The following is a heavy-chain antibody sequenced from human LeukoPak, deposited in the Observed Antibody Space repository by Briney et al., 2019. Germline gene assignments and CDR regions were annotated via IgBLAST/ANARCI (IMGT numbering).Heavy chain of an antibody. CDR3: ARWYCSSDTCYHMDV. Sequence: SETLSLTCTVSVGSMNSYYWSWIRQPPGEGLEWIGYIYYSGSTSYNPSLKSRVTMSLDTSKNQLSLKLSSVTAADTAVYYCARWYCSSDTCYHMDVWGKGTTVTVSS. D-gene: IGHD2-2*01. CDR2: IYYSGST. CDR1: VGSMNSYY. J-gene: IGHJ6*03. V-gene: IGHV4-59*01.